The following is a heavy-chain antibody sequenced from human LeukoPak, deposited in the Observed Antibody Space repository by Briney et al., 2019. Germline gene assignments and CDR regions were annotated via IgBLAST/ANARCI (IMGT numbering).Heavy chain of an antibody. J-gene: IGHJ3*02. CDR1: GFTFSSYG. CDR2: IRYDGSIK. CDR3: AKSWNYYDSSGDDALDI. D-gene: IGHD3-22*01. Sequence: GGSLRLSCAASGFTFSSYGMHWVRQAPGKGMEWVAFIRYDGSIKYYADSVKGRFTISRDNSKNTLYLQMNSLRVEDTAVYYCAKSWNYYDSSGDDALDIWGQGTMVTVSS. V-gene: IGHV3-30*02.